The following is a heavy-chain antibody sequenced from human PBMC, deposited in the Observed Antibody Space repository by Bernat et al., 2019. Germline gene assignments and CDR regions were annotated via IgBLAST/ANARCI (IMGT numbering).Heavy chain of an antibody. CDR1: GYTFSYYG. CDR2: VSGYNGNT. CDR3: ERKGLRGSHYFYFGMDV. J-gene: IGHJ6*01. Sequence: QVQLVQSGAEVKKPGASVKVSCKASGYTFSYYGISWVRQAPVQGLEWMGWVSGYNGNTDYAEKFQGRVTMTTDTSTNTVYMDLRSLGSDDTAVYYCERKGLRGSHYFYFGMDVWGQGTTVIV. D-gene: IGHD6-19*01. V-gene: IGHV1-18*01.